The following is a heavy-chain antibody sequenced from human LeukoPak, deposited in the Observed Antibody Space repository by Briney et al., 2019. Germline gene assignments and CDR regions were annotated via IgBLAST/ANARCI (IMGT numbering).Heavy chain of an antibody. V-gene: IGHV3-48*02. J-gene: IGHJ5*02. CDR2: ISSSSTI. D-gene: IGHD6-13*01. CDR3: ARYPSVAATGWGRWFDH. CDR1: GFTFSSFN. Sequence: GGSLRLSCAASGFTFSSFNMNWVRHTPGKGLEWISYISSSSTIYYADSVKGRFTISRDNAKSSLYLQMNSLRDEDTAVYYCARYPSVAATGWGRWFDHWGQGTLVTVSS.